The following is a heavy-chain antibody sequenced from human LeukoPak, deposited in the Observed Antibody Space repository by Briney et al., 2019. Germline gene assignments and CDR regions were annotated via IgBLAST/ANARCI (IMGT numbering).Heavy chain of an antibody. CDR3: ARRLNRDIVVVVAAPDAFDI. V-gene: IGHV3-21*01. J-gene: IGHJ3*02. Sequence: PGGSLRLSCAASGFTFSSYSMNWVRQAPGKGLEWVSSISSSSYIYYADSVKGRFTISGDNAKNSLYLQMNSLRAEDTAVYYCARRLNRDIVVVVAAPDAFDIWGQGTMVTVSS. CDR1: GFTFSSYS. D-gene: IGHD2-15*01. CDR2: ISSSSYI.